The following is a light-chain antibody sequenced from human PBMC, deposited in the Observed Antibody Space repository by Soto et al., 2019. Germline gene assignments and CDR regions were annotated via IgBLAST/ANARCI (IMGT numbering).Light chain of an antibody. CDR2: GAS. V-gene: IGKV3-15*01. CDR3: QQCRNWPCT. Sequence: EILMTQSPATLSVSAGDRVILSCRASQSVSSDLAWYQQKRGQAPRLLIFGASTRATGIPARFSGSGTGTEFTLTISSLQPEDFAVYYCQQCRNWPCTFGQGTKVAIK. J-gene: IGKJ2*02. CDR1: QSVSSD.